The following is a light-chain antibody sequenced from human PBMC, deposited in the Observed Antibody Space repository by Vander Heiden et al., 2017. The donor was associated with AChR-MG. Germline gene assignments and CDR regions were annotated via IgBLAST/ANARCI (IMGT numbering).Light chain of an antibody. CDR1: QDISIF. V-gene: IGKV1-27*01. Sequence: DIQMTQSPSSLSASVGDRVTITCRASQDISIFLAWYQQRPGNVPKLLIYAASTLQSGVPSRFSGSGSGTDFTLTISGLQPEDVATYYCQKYNSACRTFGQGTKVEI. CDR2: AAS. CDR3: QKYNSACRT. J-gene: IGKJ1*01.